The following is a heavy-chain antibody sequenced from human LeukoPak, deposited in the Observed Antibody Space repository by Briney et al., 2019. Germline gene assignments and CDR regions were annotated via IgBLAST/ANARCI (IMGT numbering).Heavy chain of an antibody. J-gene: IGHJ4*02. Sequence: SETLSPTCSVSGGSLSTYSWSWVRQSPGKRLEWIGYIYYGGTTNYNPSLKSRVTISADTAKNQFSLRLRSVTAADTAIYYCARDTTVASGMQNWGQGTLVTVSS. CDR2: IYYGGTT. V-gene: IGHV4-59*01. CDR3: ARDTTVASGMQN. CDR1: GGSLSTYS. D-gene: IGHD4-23*01.